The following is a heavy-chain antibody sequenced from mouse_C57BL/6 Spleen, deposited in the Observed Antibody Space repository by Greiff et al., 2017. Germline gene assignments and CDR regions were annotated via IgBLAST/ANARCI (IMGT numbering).Heavy chain of an antibody. V-gene: IGHV2-6*01. CDR2: IWGVGST. D-gene: IGHD2-5*01. J-gene: IGHJ3*01. CDR1: GFSLTSYG. Sequence: VMLVESGPGLVAPSQSLSITCTVSGFSLTSYGVDWVRQSPGKGLEWLGVIWGVGSTNYNSALKSRLSISKDNSKGQVFLKMNSLQTDDTAMYYCASGYSNYWFAYWGQGTLVTVSA. CDR3: ASGYSNYWFAY.